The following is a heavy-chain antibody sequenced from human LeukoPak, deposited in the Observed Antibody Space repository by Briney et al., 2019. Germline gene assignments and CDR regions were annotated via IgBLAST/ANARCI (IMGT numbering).Heavy chain of an antibody. D-gene: IGHD4-17*01. CDR2: TYDRSKLYN. V-gene: IGHV6-1*01. J-gene: IGHJ6*02. CDR1: GDSVSSNSAA. CDR3: AKGLWTTVTTETNSNGMDV. Sequence: SQTLSLTCAISGDSVSSNSAAWNWIRQSPSRGLEWLGRTYDRSKLYNDYAVSVKSRISINADTSKNQFFLQLTSVTPEDTAVYYCAKGLWTTVTTETNSNGMDVWGQGTTVTVSS.